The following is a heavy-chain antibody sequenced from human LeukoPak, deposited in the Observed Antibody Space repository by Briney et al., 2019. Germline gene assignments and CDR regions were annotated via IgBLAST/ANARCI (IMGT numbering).Heavy chain of an antibody. D-gene: IGHD2-2*01. CDR1: GGTFSSYA. CDR3: ARELLYSSTSHNWFDP. CDR2: IIPIFGTA. Sequence: ASVKVSCKASGGTFSSYAISWVRQAPGQGLEWMGGIIPIFGTANYAQKFQGRVTITADESTSIAYMELSSLRSEDTAVYYCARELLYSSTSHNWFDPWGQGTLVTVSS. V-gene: IGHV1-69*01. J-gene: IGHJ5*02.